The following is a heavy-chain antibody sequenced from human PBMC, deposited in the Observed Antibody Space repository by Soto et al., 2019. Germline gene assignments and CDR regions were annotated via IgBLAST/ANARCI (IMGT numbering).Heavy chain of an antibody. CDR2: LNPNSGDT. CDR1: GYTFSSYD. CDR3: ARDPTTVNSI. J-gene: IGHJ4*02. D-gene: IGHD4-4*01. Sequence: GASVKVSCKASGYTFSSYDINWVRQATGQGLEWMGWLNPNSGDTGYAQKFQGRVTLTRNTSINTAYIELNSLRVEDTAVYYCARDPTTVNSIWGQGTLVTVSS. V-gene: IGHV1-8*01.